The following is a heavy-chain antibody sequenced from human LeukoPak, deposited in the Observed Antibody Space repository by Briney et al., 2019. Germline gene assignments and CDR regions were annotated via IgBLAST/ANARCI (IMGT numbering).Heavy chain of an antibody. V-gene: IGHV3-53*01. CDR3: ARNSGYDLPYDY. D-gene: IGHD5-12*01. CDR1: GFTVSSNY. CDR2: IYSGGST. J-gene: IGHJ4*02. Sequence: GGSLRLSCAASGFTVSSNYMTWVRQAPGKGLEWVSVIYSGGSTYYADSVKGRFTISRDNSKNTLSLQMNSLRAEDTAVYYCARNSGYDLPYDYWGQGTLVTVSS.